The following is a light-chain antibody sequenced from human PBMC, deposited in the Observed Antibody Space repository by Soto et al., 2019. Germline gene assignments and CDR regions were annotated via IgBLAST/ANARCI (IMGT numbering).Light chain of an antibody. CDR2: EVS. V-gene: IGLV2-8*01. CDR1: SSDFGGYNY. Sequence: QSALTQPPSASGSPGQSVTISCTGTSSDFGGYNYISWYQHHPGKAPKLMIYEVSQRPSGVPDRFSGSKSGNTASLTVSGLQAEDEADYYCTSYAGSNNRGVFGSGTKVTVL. CDR3: TSYAGSNNRGV. J-gene: IGLJ1*01.